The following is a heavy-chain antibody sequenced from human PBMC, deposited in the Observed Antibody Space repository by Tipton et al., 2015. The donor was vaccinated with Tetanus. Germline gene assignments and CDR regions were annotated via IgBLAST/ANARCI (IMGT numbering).Heavy chain of an antibody. CDR1: GGSFSNFY. D-gene: IGHD1-26*01. CDR2: VYSSGST. V-gene: IGHV4-59*01. Sequence: TLSLTCNVSGGSFSNFYWTWIRQSPGRGLEWIGNVYSSGSTYYNPSLKGRVTISVDTSTTQFSLRLNSVTAADTAIYYCARDHRLSASYAGWFDPWGQGTLVTVSS. CDR3: ARDHRLSASYAGWFDP. J-gene: IGHJ5*02.